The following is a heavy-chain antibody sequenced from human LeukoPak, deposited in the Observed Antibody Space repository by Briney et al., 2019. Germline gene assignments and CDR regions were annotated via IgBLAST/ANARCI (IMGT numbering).Heavy chain of an antibody. CDR1: GGSISSYY. J-gene: IGHJ4*02. V-gene: IGHV4-59*01. D-gene: IGHD6-13*01. Sequence: PSETLSLTCTVSGGSISSYYWTWIRQPPGKGLEWIGYIYYSGSTNYNPSLKSRVTIAVDTSKNQFSLKLSSVTAADTAVYYCARGVYIAAAQYGYWGQGTLVTVSS. CDR3: ARGVYIAAAQYGY. CDR2: IYYSGST.